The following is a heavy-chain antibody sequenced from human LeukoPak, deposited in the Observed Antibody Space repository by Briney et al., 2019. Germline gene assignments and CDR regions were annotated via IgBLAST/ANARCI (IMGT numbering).Heavy chain of an antibody. CDR3: ARASGSIAARPVDY. D-gene: IGHD6-6*01. CDR2: INPNSGGT. Sequence: ASVKVSCKASGYTFTGYYMHWVRQAPGQGLEWMGWINPNSGGTNYAQKFQGRVTMTRDTSISTAYMELNRLRSDDTAVYYCARASGSIAARPVDYWGQGTLVTVSS. CDR1: GYTFTGYY. J-gene: IGHJ4*02. V-gene: IGHV1-2*02.